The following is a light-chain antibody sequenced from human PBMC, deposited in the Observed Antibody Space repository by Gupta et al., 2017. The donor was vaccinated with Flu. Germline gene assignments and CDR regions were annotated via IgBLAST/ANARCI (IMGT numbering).Light chain of an antibody. CDR3: AAWDDSLSVHVV. CDR2: TNN. CDR1: SSNIGSNY. V-gene: IGLV1-47*01. J-gene: IGLJ2*01. Sequence: QSVPTQPPSASGTPGKRVTISCSGRSSNIGSNYVYWYQQLPGTAPKLLIYTNNQRPSGVPDRFSGSKSGTSASLAIIGLRAEDEADYYCAAWDDSLSVHVVFGGGTKLTVL.